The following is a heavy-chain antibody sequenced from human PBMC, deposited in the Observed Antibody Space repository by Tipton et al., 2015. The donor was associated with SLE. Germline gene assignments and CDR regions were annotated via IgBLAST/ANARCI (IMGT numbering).Heavy chain of an antibody. V-gene: IGHV3-74*01. Sequence: GSLRLSCAASGFTFSSYWMHWVRQAPGKGLVWVSRINSDGSSTSYADSVKGRFTISRDNAKNTLYLQMNSLRAEDTAVYYCARGGIYSSSWLYWGQGTLVTVSS. D-gene: IGHD6-13*01. CDR2: INSDGSST. CDR1: GFTFSSYW. CDR3: ARGGIYSSSWLY. J-gene: IGHJ4*02.